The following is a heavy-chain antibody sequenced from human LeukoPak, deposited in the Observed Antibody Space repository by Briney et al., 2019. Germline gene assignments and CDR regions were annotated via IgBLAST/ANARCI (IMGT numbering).Heavy chain of an antibody. V-gene: IGHV3-23*01. CDR3: AKQYYDFWSGYGAFDI. D-gene: IGHD3-3*01. CDR1: GFTFSSYA. J-gene: IGHJ3*02. Sequence: GGSLRLSCAPSGFTFSSYAMSWVRQARGRGLECVSAISGSGGSTYYADSVKGRFTISRDNSKNTLYLQMNSLRAEDTAVYYCAKQYYDFWSGYGAFDIWGQGTMVTVSS. CDR2: ISGSGGST.